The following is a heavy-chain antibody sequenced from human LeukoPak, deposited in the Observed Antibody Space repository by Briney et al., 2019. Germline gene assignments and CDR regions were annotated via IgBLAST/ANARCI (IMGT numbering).Heavy chain of an antibody. CDR3: ARALKAPLYYCYMDV. Sequence: SETLSLTCAVYGGSFSGYYWSWIRQPPGKGLEWIGEINHSGSTNYNPSLKSRVTISVDTSKNQFSLKLSSVTAADTAVYYCARALKAPLYYCYMDVWGKGTTVTVSS. V-gene: IGHV4-34*01. CDR2: INHSGST. CDR1: GGSFSGYY. J-gene: IGHJ6*03.